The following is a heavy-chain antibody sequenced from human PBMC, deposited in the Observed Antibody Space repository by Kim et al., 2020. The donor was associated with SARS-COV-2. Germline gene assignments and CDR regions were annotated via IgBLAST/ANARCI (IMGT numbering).Heavy chain of an antibody. CDR2: IYYSGST. Sequence: SETLSLTCTVSGGSISSSSYYWGWIRQPPGKGLEWIGSIYYSGSTYYNPSLKSRVTISXDTSKNQFSLKLSSVTAADTAVYYCARLPLFIMITFGGVIGYFDYWGQGTLVTVSS. V-gene: IGHV4-39*01. CDR3: ARLPLFIMITFGGVIGYFDY. CDR1: GGSISSSSYY. J-gene: IGHJ4*02. D-gene: IGHD3-16*02.